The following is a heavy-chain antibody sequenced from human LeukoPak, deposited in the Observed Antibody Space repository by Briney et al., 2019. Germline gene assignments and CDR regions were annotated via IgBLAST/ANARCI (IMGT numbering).Heavy chain of an antibody. J-gene: IGHJ4*02. CDR2: ISGSGRTI. CDR1: GFIFSDYY. V-gene: IGHV3-11*04. CDR3: ARDREGYCSGGSCTNFDY. D-gene: IGHD2-15*01. Sequence: KSGGSLRLSCAASGFIFSDYYMSWIRQAPGKGLEWVSHISGSGRTIYDADSVKGRFTISRDNAKNSLYLQMNSPRAEDTAVYYCARDREGYCSGGSCTNFDYWGQGTLVTVSS.